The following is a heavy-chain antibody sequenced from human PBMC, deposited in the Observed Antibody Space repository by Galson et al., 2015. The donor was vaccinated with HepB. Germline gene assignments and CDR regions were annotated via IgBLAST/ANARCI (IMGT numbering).Heavy chain of an antibody. CDR1: GYTFSSYG. D-gene: IGHD6-19*01. CDR2: ISTDTGNT. J-gene: IGHJ6*02. Sequence: SVKVSCKASGYTFSSYGLSWVRQAPGEGLEWMGWISTDTGNTNYAQKLQGRVTMTTDTSTGTAYMELRSLSSDDTAVYYCARGKIAVAVQLGGIHGMDVWGQGTTVTVSS. CDR3: ARGKIAVAVQLGGIHGMDV. V-gene: IGHV1-18*01.